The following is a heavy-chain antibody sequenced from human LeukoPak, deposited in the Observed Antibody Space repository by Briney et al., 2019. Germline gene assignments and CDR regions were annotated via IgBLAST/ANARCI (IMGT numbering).Heavy chain of an antibody. V-gene: IGHV3-23*01. J-gene: IGHJ4*02. D-gene: IGHD6-13*01. CDR2: ISNSGATT. CDR1: GFTFSSYA. CDR3: ARGGTGSSRLFSWQQRSYYFDY. Sequence: GGSLRLSCAASGFTFSSYALSWVRQTPGKGLEWVSRISNSGATTYYTDSVKGRFTISRDNSKNTLYLQMNSLRAEDTAVYYCARGGTGSSRLFSWQQRSYYFDYWGQGTLVTVSS.